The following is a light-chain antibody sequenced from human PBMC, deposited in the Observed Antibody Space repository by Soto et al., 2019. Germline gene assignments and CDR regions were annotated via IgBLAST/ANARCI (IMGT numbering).Light chain of an antibody. CDR2: GAS. CDR1: QSVSSNS. Sequence: EIVLTQSPGTLSLSPGERATLSCRASQSVSSNSLAWYQQKPGQAPRLVIYGASSRATGIPDRFSGSGSGTDFSLTISRLEPEDFAVYYCQQYSDSPRTFGQGTKVEIK. J-gene: IGKJ1*01. CDR3: QQYSDSPRT. V-gene: IGKV3-20*01.